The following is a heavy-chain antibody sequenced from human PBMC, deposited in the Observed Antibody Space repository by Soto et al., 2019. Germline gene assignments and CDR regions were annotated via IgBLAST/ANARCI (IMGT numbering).Heavy chain of an antibody. D-gene: IGHD6-19*01. CDR2: INAGNGNT. CDR3: AISSGWYYVSY. V-gene: IGHV1-3*01. CDR1: GYTLTSYA. J-gene: IGHJ4*02. Sequence: ASVKVSCKASGYTLTSYAMHWVRQAPGQRLEWMGWINAGNGNTKYSQKFQGRVTITRDTSASTAYMELSSLRSEDTAVYYCAISSGWYYVSYWGQGTLVTVSS.